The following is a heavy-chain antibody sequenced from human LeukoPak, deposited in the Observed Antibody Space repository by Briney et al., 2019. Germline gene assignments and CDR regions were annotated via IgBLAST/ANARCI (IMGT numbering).Heavy chain of an antibody. Sequence: GGSLRLSCAASGFTVSSNYKSWVRQAPGKGLEWVSVIYSGGSTYYADSVKGRFTISRDNSKNTLYLQMNSLRAEDTAVYYCARNGQFGVVDYCGQGTLVTVSS. V-gene: IGHV3-53*01. CDR3: ARNGQFGVVDY. CDR2: IYSGGST. D-gene: IGHD3-3*01. J-gene: IGHJ4*02. CDR1: GFTVSSNY.